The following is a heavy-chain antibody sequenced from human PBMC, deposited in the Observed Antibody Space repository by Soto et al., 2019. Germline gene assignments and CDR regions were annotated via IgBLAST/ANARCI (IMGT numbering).Heavy chain of an antibody. V-gene: IGHV1-46*01. CDR1: GYTFTSYY. Sequence: ASVKVSCKASGYTFTSYYMHWVRQAPGQGLEWMGIINPSGGSTSYTQKLQGRVTMTRDTSTSTVYMELSSLRSDDTAEYYCARVRQLVGYFYYYMDVWGKGTTVTVSS. CDR3: ARVRQLVGYFYYYMDV. CDR2: INPSGGST. J-gene: IGHJ6*03. D-gene: IGHD6-6*01.